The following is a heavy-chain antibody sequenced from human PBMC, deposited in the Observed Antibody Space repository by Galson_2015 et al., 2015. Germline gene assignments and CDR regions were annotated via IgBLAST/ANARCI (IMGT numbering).Heavy chain of an antibody. Sequence: MGRIDPRDSYIDYSPSFQGHVTISTDKSISTAFLQWSSLKASDTAMYYCAKSSYGGYFDYWGLGTLVTVSS. CDR3: AKSSYGGYFDY. V-gene: IGHV5-10-1*01. D-gene: IGHD2-15*01. J-gene: IGHJ4*02. CDR2: IDPRDSYI.